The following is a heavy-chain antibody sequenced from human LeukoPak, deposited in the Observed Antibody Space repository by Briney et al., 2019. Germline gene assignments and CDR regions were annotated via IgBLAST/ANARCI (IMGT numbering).Heavy chain of an antibody. Sequence: PGGSLRLSCAASGFTFSSYSMNWVRQAPGKGREWRSFISGSGTFIYYADPVRGRFTISRDSARNSLYLQMNSLRDEDTAVYFCARDDGLGYWGQGTLVTVSS. V-gene: IGHV3-48*02. CDR3: ARDDGLGY. J-gene: IGHJ4*02. CDR2: ISGSGTFI. CDR1: GFTFSSYS. D-gene: IGHD3-16*01.